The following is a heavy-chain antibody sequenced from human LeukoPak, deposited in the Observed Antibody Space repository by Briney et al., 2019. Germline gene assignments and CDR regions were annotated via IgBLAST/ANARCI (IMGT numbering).Heavy chain of an antibody. D-gene: IGHD3-9*01. V-gene: IGHV4-59*01. CDR3: ARDLSVYYDILTGYSYYFDY. Sequence: SETLSLTCTVSGGSISSYYWSWIRQPPGKGLEWIGYIYYSGSTNYNPSLKSRVTISVDTSKNQFSLKLSSVTAADTAVYYCARDLSVYYDILTGYSYYFDYWGQGTLVTVSS. CDR2: IYYSGST. J-gene: IGHJ4*02. CDR1: GGSISSYY.